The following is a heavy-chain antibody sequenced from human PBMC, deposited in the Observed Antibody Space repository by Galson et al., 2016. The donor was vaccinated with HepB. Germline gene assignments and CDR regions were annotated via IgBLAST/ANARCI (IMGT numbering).Heavy chain of an antibody. CDR1: GGSISSGNW. CDR3: ARVGGIVVAGIQNAFDI. Sequence: SETLSLTCAVSGGSISSGNWWNWVRQTPGKGLEWIGQIYHSGPTNYNPSLKSRVAMSIDKSKNQFSLKLSSVTAADTAIYYCARVGGIVVAGIQNAFDIWGQGTMVTVSS. D-gene: IGHD6-19*01. V-gene: IGHV4-4*02. CDR2: IYHSGPT. J-gene: IGHJ3*02.